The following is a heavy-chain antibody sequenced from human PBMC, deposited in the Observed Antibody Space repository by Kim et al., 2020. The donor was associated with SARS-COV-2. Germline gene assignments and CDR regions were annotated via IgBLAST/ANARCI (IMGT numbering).Heavy chain of an antibody. CDR3: ARFPPSGRVYGDSS. J-gene: IGHJ4*02. D-gene: IGHD4-17*01. V-gene: IGHV4-34*01. Sequence: PSLKSRVTISVDTSKNQFSLKLSSVTAADTAVYYCARFPPSGRVYGDSSWGQGTLVTVSS.